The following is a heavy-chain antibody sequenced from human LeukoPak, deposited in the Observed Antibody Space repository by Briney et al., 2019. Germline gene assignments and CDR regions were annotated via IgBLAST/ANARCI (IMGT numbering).Heavy chain of an antibody. J-gene: IGHJ4*02. V-gene: IGHV3-48*03. CDR1: GFTFSSYE. CDR2: ISSSGSTI. D-gene: IGHD2-15*01. Sequence: GGSLRLSCAASGFTFSSYEMNWVRQAPGKGLEWVSYISSSGSTIYYADSVKGRFTISRDSAKNSLYLQMNSLRAEDTAVYYCARDRQGFLDYWGQGTLVTVSS. CDR3: ARDRQGFLDY.